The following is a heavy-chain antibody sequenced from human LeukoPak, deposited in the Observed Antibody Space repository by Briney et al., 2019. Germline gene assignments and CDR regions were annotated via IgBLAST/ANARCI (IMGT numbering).Heavy chain of an antibody. Sequence: PGGSLRLSCAASGFTFSTFDMNWVRQAPGKGVEWVSYISSSGSSIYYADCVKGRFTISRDNAKNSLFLQMDSLRAEDTAVYYCARDVLQRHWGQGTLVTVSS. J-gene: IGHJ4*02. V-gene: IGHV3-48*03. D-gene: IGHD2/OR15-2a*01. CDR3: ARDVLQRH. CDR1: GFTFSTFD. CDR2: ISSSGSSI.